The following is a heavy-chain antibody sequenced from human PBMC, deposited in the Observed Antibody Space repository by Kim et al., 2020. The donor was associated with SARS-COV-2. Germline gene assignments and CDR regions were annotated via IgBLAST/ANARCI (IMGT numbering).Heavy chain of an antibody. V-gene: IGHV3-23*01. Sequence: GGSLRLSCAASGFTFSTYAMTWVRQAPGKGLEWVAVISGSGDYTYYADSLKGRFTISRDNSKNKLFLQMNSLRAEDTAVYYCAKGGFYGGYNDYWGQGT. CDR1: GFTFSTYA. CDR3: AKGGFYGGYNDY. CDR2: ISGSGDYT. J-gene: IGHJ4*02. D-gene: IGHD5-12*01.